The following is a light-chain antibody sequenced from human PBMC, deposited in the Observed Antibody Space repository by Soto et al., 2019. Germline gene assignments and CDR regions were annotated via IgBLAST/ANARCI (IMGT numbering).Light chain of an antibody. J-gene: IGKJ5*01. CDR3: QQLNTFPVT. CDR1: QGISSY. V-gene: IGKV1-9*01. CDR2: ASS. Sequence: DIQLTQSPCFLSASVEDRVTITCRASQGISSYLAWYQQTPGKAPKLLIYASSILQSGVPSRFSGSGSGTEFTLTISSLQPEDFASYYCQQLNTFPVTLGQGTRLAI.